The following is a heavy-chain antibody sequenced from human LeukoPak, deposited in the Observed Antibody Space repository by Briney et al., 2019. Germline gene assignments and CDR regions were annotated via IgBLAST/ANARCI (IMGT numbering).Heavy chain of an antibody. Sequence: ASVKVSCKASGYTFTSYYMHWVRQAPGQGLEWMGIINPSGGSTSYAQKFQGRVTMTSDTSISTGYMELSRLRSDDTAVYYCARDAYAGSGYYTFYVGYFDLWGRGTLVTVSS. CDR3: ARDAYAGSGYYTFYVGYFDL. CDR2: INPSGGST. V-gene: IGHV1-46*01. J-gene: IGHJ2*01. CDR1: GYTFTSYY. D-gene: IGHD3-22*01.